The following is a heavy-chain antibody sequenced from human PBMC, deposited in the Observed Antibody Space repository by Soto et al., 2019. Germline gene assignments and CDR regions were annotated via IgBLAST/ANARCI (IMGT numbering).Heavy chain of an antibody. CDR1: GYTFTSYA. D-gene: IGHD5-18*01. J-gene: IGHJ4*02. CDR2: INAGNGNT. CDR3: ARDPGYSYGYN. Sequence: QVQLVQSGSEVKKPGASVKVSCKASGYTFTSYAMHWVRQAPGQRLEWMGWINAGNGNTKYSQKFQGRVTITRDTSANTAYMELSSLRSEDTAVYYCARDPGYSYGYNWGQGTLVTVSS. V-gene: IGHV1-3*01.